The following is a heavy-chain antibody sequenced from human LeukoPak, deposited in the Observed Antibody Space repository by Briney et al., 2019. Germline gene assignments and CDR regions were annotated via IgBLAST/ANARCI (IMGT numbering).Heavy chain of an antibody. CDR2: TKEDGSDK. Sequence: GGSLRLSCLASGFTFSNSWMTWVRQAPGKGLEWVANTKEDGSDKQYGDSVKGRFTISRDNAENSLYLQMGSLRAEDTAVYYCARVEEQWLVRYFDYWGQGTLVTVSS. V-gene: IGHV3-7*03. J-gene: IGHJ4*02. D-gene: IGHD6-19*01. CDR3: ARVEEQWLVRYFDY. CDR1: GFTFSNSW.